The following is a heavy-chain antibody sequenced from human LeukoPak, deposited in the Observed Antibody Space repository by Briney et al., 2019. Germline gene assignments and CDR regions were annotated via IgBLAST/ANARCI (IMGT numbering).Heavy chain of an antibody. Sequence: PGGSLRLSCEASGFTFSAYAMTWVRQAPGKGLEGVAAISYDGNDKHYGDSVKGRFAISRDNSKNTLYLQMDSLRAEDTAVYYCARVGEARERHRPFDYWGQGTLVTVSS. V-gene: IGHV3-30*03. CDR2: ISYDGNDK. J-gene: IGHJ4*02. CDR3: ARVGEARERHRPFDY. CDR1: GFTFSAYA. D-gene: IGHD3-10*01.